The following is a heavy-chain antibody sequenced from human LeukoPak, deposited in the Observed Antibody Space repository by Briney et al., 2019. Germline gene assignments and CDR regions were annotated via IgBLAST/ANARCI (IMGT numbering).Heavy chain of an antibody. Sequence: GASVKVSCKASGYTFTSYSISWVRQAPGQGLEWMGWISAYNGNTNYAQKLQGRVTMTTDTSTSTAYMEPRSLRSDDTAVYYCARDSVGATEFDYWGQGTLVTVSS. J-gene: IGHJ4*02. CDR2: ISAYNGNT. CDR1: GYTFTSYS. V-gene: IGHV1-18*01. CDR3: ARDSVGATEFDY. D-gene: IGHD1-26*01.